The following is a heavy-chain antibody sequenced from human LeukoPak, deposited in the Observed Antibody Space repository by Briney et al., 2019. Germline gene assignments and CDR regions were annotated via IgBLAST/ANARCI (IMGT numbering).Heavy chain of an antibody. Sequence: KPGGSLRLSCAASGFTFSSYSMNWVRQAPGKGLEWVSSISSSSSYIYYADSVKGRFTISRDNAKNSLYLQMNSLRAEDTAVYYCARGLSTGYYFDYWGQGTLVTVSS. CDR3: ARGLSTGYYFDY. CDR1: GFTFSSYS. J-gene: IGHJ4*02. CDR2: ISSSSSYI. V-gene: IGHV3-21*01.